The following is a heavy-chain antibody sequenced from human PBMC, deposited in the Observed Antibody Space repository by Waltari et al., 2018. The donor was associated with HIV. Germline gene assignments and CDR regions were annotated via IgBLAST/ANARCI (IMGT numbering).Heavy chain of an antibody. CDR1: GFSLTTYA. Sequence: QVQLVESGGCVVQPGGSLRLSCAEYGFSLTTYAMHWVRQAPGKGLRGWAFVRDDGSNKHYADSMNGRLTIPRDNSKNTLCLQMNSLRADDTAVYYCARGPSLPILYDILTGYHFDYWGQGTLVTVSS. V-gene: IGHV3-30*02. D-gene: IGHD3-9*01. J-gene: IGHJ4*02. CDR3: ARGPSLPILYDILTGYHFDY. CDR2: VRDDGSNK.